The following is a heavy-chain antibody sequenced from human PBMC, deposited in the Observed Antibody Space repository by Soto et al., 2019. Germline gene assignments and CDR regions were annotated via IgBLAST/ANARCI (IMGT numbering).Heavy chain of an antibody. J-gene: IGHJ6*02. CDR3: ARDSYSSSSPYYYGMDV. V-gene: IGHV4-31*03. Sequence: PSETLSLTSTVSGGSISSGGYYWSWIRQHPGKGLEWIGYIYYSGSTYYNPSLKSRVTISVDTSKNQFSLKLSSVTAADTAVYYCARDSYSSSSPYYYGMDVWGQGTTVTVSS. CDR2: IYYSGST. D-gene: IGHD6-6*01. CDR1: GGSISSGGYY.